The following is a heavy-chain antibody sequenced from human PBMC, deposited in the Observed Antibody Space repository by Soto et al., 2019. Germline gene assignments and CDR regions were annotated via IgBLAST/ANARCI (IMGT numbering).Heavy chain of an antibody. CDR1: GFTFSSYW. D-gene: IGHD2-2*01. V-gene: IGHV3-7*01. J-gene: IGHJ6*02. CDR2: IKQDGSEK. CDR3: AAGGGVVIPAALDYYGLDV. Sequence: GGSLRLSCVASGFTFSSYWMTWVRQAPGKGLERVANIKQDGSEKYYVDSVKGRFTISRDNAKKSLYLKMNSLRAEDTAVYYCAAGGGVVIPAALDYYGLDVWGQGTTVTVSS.